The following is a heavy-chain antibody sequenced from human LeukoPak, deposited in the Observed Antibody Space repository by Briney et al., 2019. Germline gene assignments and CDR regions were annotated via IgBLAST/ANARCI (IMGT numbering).Heavy chain of an antibody. CDR2: IMPIFDTA. CDR1: GGTFSSYA. V-gene: IGHV1-69*13. Sequence: SVKVSCKASGGTFSSYAISWVRQAPGQGLEWMGGIMPIFDTANYAQKFQGRVTITADESTSTAYMELSSLRSEDTAVYYCARGYSSSWYLGFDYWGQGTLVTVSS. J-gene: IGHJ4*02. D-gene: IGHD6-13*01. CDR3: ARGYSSSWYLGFDY.